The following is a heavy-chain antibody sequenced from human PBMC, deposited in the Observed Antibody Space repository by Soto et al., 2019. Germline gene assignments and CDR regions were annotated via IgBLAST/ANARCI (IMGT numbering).Heavy chain of an antibody. CDR3: ARGRDYYDSSAYPLHFHY. Sequence: SETLSLTCAGYGGSFSGYYWTWIRQPPGKGLEWIGEIDHSGSTNYDPSLKSRVTISVDTSKNQFSLKLNSLTAADTAVYYCARGRDYYDSSAYPLHFHYWGPAPLVTVSS. CDR1: GGSFSGYY. D-gene: IGHD3-22*01. J-gene: IGHJ4*02. V-gene: IGHV4-34*01. CDR2: IDHSGST.